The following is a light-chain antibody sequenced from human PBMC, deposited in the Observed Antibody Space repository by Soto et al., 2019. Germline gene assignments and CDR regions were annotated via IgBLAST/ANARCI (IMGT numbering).Light chain of an antibody. Sequence: EIVLTQSRATLSLSPGERATLSCMAIQSVSSYLAWYQQKPCQAPRLLIYDASNRATGIPARFSGSVSGTDFTLTISSLEPEDFAVYYCQQRSNWPPSITFGQGTRLEI. J-gene: IGKJ5*01. CDR1: QSVSSY. V-gene: IGKV3-11*01. CDR2: DAS. CDR3: QQRSNWPPSIT.